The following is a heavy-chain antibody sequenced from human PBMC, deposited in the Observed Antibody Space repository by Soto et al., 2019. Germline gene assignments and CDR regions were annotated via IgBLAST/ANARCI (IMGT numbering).Heavy chain of an antibody. CDR2: TYFRSKWSN. J-gene: IGHJ4*02. Sequence: PSQTLSLTCAISGDSVSSLSSAWNWIRQSPSRGLEWLGRTYFRSKWSNDYAASVKSRITINPDTSKNQFSLQLKSVTPDDTALYYCARGSASSWYAFDYWGQGGLVTVSS. D-gene: IGHD6-13*01. V-gene: IGHV6-1*01. CDR1: GDSVSSLSSA. CDR3: ARGSASSWYAFDY.